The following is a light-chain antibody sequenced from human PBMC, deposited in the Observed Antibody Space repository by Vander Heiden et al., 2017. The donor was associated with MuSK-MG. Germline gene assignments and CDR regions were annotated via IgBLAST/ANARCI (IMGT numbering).Light chain of an antibody. Sequence: EIVLTQSPATLSLAPGEGATLSCRASQSIGHFLAWYQHKPGQAPRLLIFDASNRASGIPPRFSGSGSGTDFTLTINTLELEDFAVYYCQQRNNWPLTFGGGTKVEI. CDR2: DAS. J-gene: IGKJ4*01. CDR3: QQRNNWPLT. CDR1: QSIGHF. V-gene: IGKV3-11*01.